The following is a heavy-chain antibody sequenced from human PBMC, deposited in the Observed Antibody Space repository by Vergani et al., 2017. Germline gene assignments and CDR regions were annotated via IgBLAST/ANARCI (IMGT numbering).Heavy chain of an antibody. Sequence: QVQLVESGGGVVQPGRSLRLSCAASGFTFSSYGMHWVRQAPGKGLEWVAVISYDGSNKYYADSVKGRFTISRDNSKNTRYLQMNSLRAEDTAVYYCAKDVDPYSSGWQGAFDIWGQGTMVTVSS. D-gene: IGHD6-19*01. CDR3: AKDVDPYSSGWQGAFDI. V-gene: IGHV3-30*18. J-gene: IGHJ3*02. CDR1: GFTFSSYG. CDR2: ISYDGSNK.